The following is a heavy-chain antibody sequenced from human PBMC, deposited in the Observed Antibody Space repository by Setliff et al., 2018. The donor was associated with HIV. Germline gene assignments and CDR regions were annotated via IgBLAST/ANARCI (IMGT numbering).Heavy chain of an antibody. CDR2: IYHSGST. V-gene: IGHV4-34*01. J-gene: IGHJ6*02. CDR3: ARGYDGSSWYHYYYYGMDV. CDR1: GGSFSDYY. D-gene: IGHD6-13*01. Sequence: SETLSLTCAVYGGSFSDYYWSWIRQPPGKGLEWIGEIYHSGSTNYNPSLKSRVTISVDTSKNQFSLKLSSVTAADTAVYYCARGYDGSSWYHYYYYGMDVWGQGTTVTV.